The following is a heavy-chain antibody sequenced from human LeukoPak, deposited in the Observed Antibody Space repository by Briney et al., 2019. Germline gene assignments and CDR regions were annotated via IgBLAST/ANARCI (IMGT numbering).Heavy chain of an antibody. CDR1: GYTFTSYG. J-gene: IGHJ4*02. CDR3: ARVRGIAEMTTVIYFDY. Sequence: ASVKVSCKASGYTFTSYGISWVRQAPGQGLEWMGWISAYNGNTNYAQKLQGRVTMTTDTSTSTAYMELRSLRSDDTAVYYCARVRGIAEMTTVIYFDYWGQGTLVTVSS. V-gene: IGHV1-18*01. CDR2: ISAYNGNT. D-gene: IGHD4-11*01.